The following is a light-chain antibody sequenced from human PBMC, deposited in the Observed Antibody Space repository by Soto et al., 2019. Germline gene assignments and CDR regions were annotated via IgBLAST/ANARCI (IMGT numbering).Light chain of an antibody. CDR1: QSLLYSSNNKNY. CDR2: WAS. V-gene: IGKV4-1*01. CDR3: QQYYDTPYS. J-gene: IGKJ2*03. Sequence: DIVMTQSPDSLPVSLGERATINCKSSQSLLYSSNNKNYLAWYQQKPGQPPKLLIFWASTRESGVPDRFSGSGSGTDFTLTISRLQAEDVAVYYCQQYYDTPYSFCQGTKLEIK.